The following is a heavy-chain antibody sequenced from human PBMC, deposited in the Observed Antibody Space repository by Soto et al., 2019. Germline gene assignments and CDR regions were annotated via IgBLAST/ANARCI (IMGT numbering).Heavy chain of an antibody. CDR2: ISAYNGNT. CDR1: GYTFTSYG. D-gene: IGHD5-12*01. CDR3: ATRSEYRGYDYRDLDY. Sequence: ASVKVSCKASGYTFTSYGISWVRQAPGQGLEWMGWISAYNGNTNYAQKLQGRVTMTTDTSTSTAYMELRSLRSDDTAVYYCATRSEYRGYDYRDLDYWGQGTLVNVS. J-gene: IGHJ4*02. V-gene: IGHV1-18*01.